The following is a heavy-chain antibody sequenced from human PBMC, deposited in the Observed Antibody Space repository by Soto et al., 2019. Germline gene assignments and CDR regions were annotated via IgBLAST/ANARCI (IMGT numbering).Heavy chain of an antibody. J-gene: IGHJ4*01. CDR2: INAGNGNT. Sequence: ASVKVSCKASGYTFTSYAMHWVRQAPGQRLEWMGWINAGNGNTKYSQKFQGRVTITRDTSASTAYMELSSLRSEDTGVYYCARYSAASGTYYFDYWGQGTLVTVS. V-gene: IGHV1-3*01. CDR1: GYTFTSYA. CDR3: ARYSAASGTYYFDY. D-gene: IGHD6-13*01.